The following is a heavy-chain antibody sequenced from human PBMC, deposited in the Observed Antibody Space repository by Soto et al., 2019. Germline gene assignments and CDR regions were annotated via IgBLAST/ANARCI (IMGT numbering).Heavy chain of an antibody. CDR2: IWYDGSNK. D-gene: IGHD3-22*01. CDR1: GFTFSIYG. V-gene: IGHV3-33*01. CDR3: ASDPTKYYYDSRQLDG. J-gene: IGHJ6*02. Sequence: LRLSCAASGFTFSIYGMHWVRQAPVKGLEWVAVIWYDGSNKYYADSVKGRFTISRDNSKNTLYLQMNSLRAEDTAVYYCASDPTKYYYDSRQLDGWGQGTTVTVPS.